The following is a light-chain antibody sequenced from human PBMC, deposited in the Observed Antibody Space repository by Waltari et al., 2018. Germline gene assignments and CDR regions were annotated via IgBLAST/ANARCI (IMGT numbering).Light chain of an antibody. CDR2: KAA. CDR1: QSISKW. J-gene: IGKJ4*01. Sequence: DCQVNPSPSPLSASAGHTVLLICRASQSISKWLAWYPQKPGKAPTRLIYKAATLESGVPSRFSGSGSGAEFTLTNSSLEPDDFATYYCRQYNSYSLLSFGGGTKVEIK. CDR3: RQYNSYSLLS. V-gene: IGKV1-5*03.